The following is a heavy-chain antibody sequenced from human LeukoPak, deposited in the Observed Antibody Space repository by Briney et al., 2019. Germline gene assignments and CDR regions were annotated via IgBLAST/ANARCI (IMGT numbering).Heavy chain of an antibody. J-gene: IGHJ6*03. D-gene: IGHD6-13*01. CDR3: AGSSHYYYYMDV. V-gene: IGHV3-48*01. CDR1: GFTFSSYS. Sequence: GGSLRLSCEASGFTFSSYSMNWVRQAPGKGLEWVSYISSSSSTIYYADSVKGRFTISRDNSKNTLYLQMNSLRAEDTAVYYCAGSSHYYYYMDVWGKGTTVTVSS. CDR2: ISSSSSTI.